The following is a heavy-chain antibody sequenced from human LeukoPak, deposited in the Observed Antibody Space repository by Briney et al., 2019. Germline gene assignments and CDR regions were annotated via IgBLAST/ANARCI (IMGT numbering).Heavy chain of an antibody. CDR2: IYYSGST. D-gene: IGHD2-15*01. CDR1: GGSISSYY. CDR3: ARGPNGWWLRDGYYYYMDV. V-gene: IGHV4-59*01. Sequence: SETLSLTCTVSGGSISSYYWSWIRQPPGKGLEWIGYIYYSGSTNYSPSLKSRVTISVDTSKNQFSLKLSSVTAADTAVYYCARGPNGWWLRDGYYYYMDVWGKGTTVTVSS. J-gene: IGHJ6*03.